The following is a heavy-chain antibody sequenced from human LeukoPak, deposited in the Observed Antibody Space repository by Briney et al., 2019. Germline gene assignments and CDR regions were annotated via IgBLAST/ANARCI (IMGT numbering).Heavy chain of an antibody. CDR2: ISYDGSNK. Sequence: PGGSLRLSCAASEFTFSNYAMYWVRQAPGKGLEWVAVISYDGSNKYYADSVKGRFTISRDNSKNTLYLQMNSLRAEDTAVYYCAKWARYCTNGVCYYFDYWGQGTLVTVSS. CDR3: AKWARYCTNGVCYYFDY. D-gene: IGHD2-8*01. V-gene: IGHV3-30*04. J-gene: IGHJ4*02. CDR1: EFTFSNYA.